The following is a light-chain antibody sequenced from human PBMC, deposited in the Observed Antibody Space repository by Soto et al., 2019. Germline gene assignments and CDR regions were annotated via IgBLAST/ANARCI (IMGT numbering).Light chain of an antibody. CDR2: AAS. V-gene: IGKV1-9*01. CDR1: QGISNY. J-gene: IGKJ5*01. CDR3: QHLNSYPIT. Sequence: TQLTQSQSALSASGGDRVTSTCRASQGISNYLAWYQQKAGKAPNLLIYAASTLQSGVPSRFSGSGSGTDFTLTIGSLQPEDFATYYCQHLNSYPITFGQGTRLEI.